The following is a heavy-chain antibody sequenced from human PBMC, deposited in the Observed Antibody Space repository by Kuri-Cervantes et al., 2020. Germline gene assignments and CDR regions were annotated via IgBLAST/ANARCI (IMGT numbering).Heavy chain of an antibody. CDR2: IYHSGST. CDR3: ARDRGYYGFFDP. CDR1: GGSISSSNW. J-gene: IGHJ5*02. D-gene: IGHD3-10*01. V-gene: IGHV4-4*02. Sequence: SETLSLTCAVSGGSISSSNWWSWVRQPPGKGLEWIGEIYHSGSTNYSPSLKSRVTISVDTSKNQFSLKLSSVTATDTAVYYCARDRGYYGFFDPWGQGTLVTVSS.